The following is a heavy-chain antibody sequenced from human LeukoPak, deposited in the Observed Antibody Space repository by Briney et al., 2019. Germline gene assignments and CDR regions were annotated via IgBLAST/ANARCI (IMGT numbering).Heavy chain of an antibody. CDR1: GFTFSSYA. V-gene: IGHV3-30-3*01. D-gene: IGHD3-9*01. J-gene: IGHJ4*02. Sequence: HPGGSLRLSCTASGFTFSSYAMHWVRKAPATGLERVAVISYDGSNKYYADSVKDRFTISRDNSKNTLYLQMNSLRAEDTALYYCARDSVLRYFDWLGRYYFDYWGQGTLVTVSS. CDR3: ARDSVLRYFDWLGRYYFDY. CDR2: ISYDGSNK.